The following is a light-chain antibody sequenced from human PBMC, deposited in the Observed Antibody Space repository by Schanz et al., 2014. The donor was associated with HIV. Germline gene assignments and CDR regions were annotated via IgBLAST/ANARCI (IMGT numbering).Light chain of an antibody. CDR3: SSYTTSSTLV. V-gene: IGLV2-14*03. CDR1: SSDVGGYNF. Sequence: QSVLTQPASVSGSPGQSITISCTGTSSDVGGYNFVSTYQQHPGKAPKLIIYYVSNRPSGVSSRFSGSKSGNTASLTISGLQADDEADYYCSSYTTSSTLVFGGGTKLTVL. CDR2: YVS. J-gene: IGLJ2*01.